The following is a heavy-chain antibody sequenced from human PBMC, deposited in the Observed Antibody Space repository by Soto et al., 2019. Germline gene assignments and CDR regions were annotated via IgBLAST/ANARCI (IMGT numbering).Heavy chain of an antibody. CDR3: ARVVRGSGWSHYGMDV. J-gene: IGHJ6*02. D-gene: IGHD6-19*01. Sequence: PGGSLRLSCAASGFTFSSYAMHWVRQAPGKGLEWVAVISYDGSNKYYADSVKGRFTISRDNSKNTLYLQMNSLRAEDTAVYYCARVVRGSGWSHYGMDVWGQGTTVTVSS. CDR2: ISYDGSNK. CDR1: GFTFSSYA. V-gene: IGHV3-30-3*01.